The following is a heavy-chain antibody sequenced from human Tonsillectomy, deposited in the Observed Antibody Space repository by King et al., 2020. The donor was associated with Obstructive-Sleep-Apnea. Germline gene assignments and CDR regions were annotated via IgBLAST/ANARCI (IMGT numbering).Heavy chain of an antibody. CDR1: GFTFSNYG. CDR2: ISYDGSDK. D-gene: IGHD6-13*01. Sequence: VQLVESGGGVVQPGRSLRLSCAASGFTFSNYGMHWVRQAPGEGLEWVAFISYDGSDKYYADSLKGRFTISRDNSKSTLYLQMNSLRPEETAVYYCGGYNWFDPWGQGTLVTVSS. CDR3: GGYNWFDP. V-gene: IGHV3-30*03. J-gene: IGHJ5*02.